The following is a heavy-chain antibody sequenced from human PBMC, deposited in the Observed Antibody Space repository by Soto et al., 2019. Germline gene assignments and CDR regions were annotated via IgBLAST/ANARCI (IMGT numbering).Heavy chain of an antibody. V-gene: IGHV4-34*01. D-gene: IGHD7-27*01. CDR1: GGSFSGYY. CDR3: ARGWGRIFDY. CDR2: INHSGST. J-gene: IGHJ4*02. Sequence: QVQLLQWGAGLLKPSESLYLTCAVYGGSFSGYYWNWIRQPPGKGLEWIGEINHSGSTNYNPSLKSRVTLSVDTSKNQFSLKLSSVTAADTAVYYCARGWGRIFDYWGQGTLVTVSS.